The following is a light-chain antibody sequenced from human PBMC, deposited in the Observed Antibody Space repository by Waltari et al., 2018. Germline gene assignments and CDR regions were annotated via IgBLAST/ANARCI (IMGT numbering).Light chain of an antibody. CDR3: CSYAGGSRVI. CDR2: GAT. Sequence: QSALTQPASLSGSPGQSITISCAGTKNDIGNYNFVSWFQQFPGQVPKLIVSGATKRPSGVSYRFSGSNSGNTASLTIAGLQAEDEADYYCCSYAGGSRVIFGGGTKLTIL. J-gene: IGLJ2*01. V-gene: IGLV2-23*01. CDR1: KNDIGNYNF.